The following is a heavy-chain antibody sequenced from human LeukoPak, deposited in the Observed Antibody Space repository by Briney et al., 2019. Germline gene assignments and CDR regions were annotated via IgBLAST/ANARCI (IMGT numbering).Heavy chain of an antibody. CDR1: GYTLTELS. V-gene: IGHV1-24*01. CDR2: FDPEDGET. CDR3: ATGPVARYYMDV. D-gene: IGHD2-21*01. Sequence: GASVKVSCKVSGYTLTELSMHWVRQAPGKGLEWMGGFDPEDGETIYAQKFQGRVTMTEDTSTDTAYMELSSVRSEDTAVYYCATGPVARYYMDVWGKGTTVTVSS. J-gene: IGHJ6*03.